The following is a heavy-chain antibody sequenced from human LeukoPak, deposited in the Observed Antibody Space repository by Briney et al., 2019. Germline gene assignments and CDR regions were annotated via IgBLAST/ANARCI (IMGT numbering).Heavy chain of an antibody. D-gene: IGHD5-12*01. CDR3: ASHGGHDFFDH. J-gene: IGHJ4*02. CDR1: GLTFDDYY. Sequence: GGSLRLSCAASGLTFDDYYMSWISQAPGKGLEWVSYISHIGGYTAYADSVKGRFTISRDNTKNSLYLQMNSLRAEDTAVYYCASHGGHDFFDHWGQGSLVTVSS. V-gene: IGHV3-11*06. CDR2: ISHIGGYT.